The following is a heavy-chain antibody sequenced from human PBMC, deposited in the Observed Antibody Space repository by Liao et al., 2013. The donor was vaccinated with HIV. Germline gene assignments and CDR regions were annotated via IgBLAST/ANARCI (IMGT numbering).Heavy chain of an antibody. Sequence: QVQLQESGPGLVKPSETLSLTCTVSGGSISSYYWSWIRQPAGKGLEWIGRIYTSGSTKYNPSLKSRVTMSVDTSKNQFSLKLSSVTAADTAVYYCARDGRDCSSTSCYHYYYMDVWGKGTTVTVSS. J-gene: IGHJ6*03. D-gene: IGHD2-2*01. CDR3: ARDGRDCSSTSCYHYYYMDV. CDR2: IYTSGST. CDR1: GGSISSYY. V-gene: IGHV4-4*07.